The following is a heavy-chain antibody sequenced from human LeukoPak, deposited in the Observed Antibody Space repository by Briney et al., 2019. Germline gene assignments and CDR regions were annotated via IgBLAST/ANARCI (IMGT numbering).Heavy chain of an antibody. V-gene: IGHV1-69*13. D-gene: IGHD1-26*01. CDR3: ARDKEGGARPGRFHY. Sequence: ASVKVSCKTSGDTFSSYPISWVRQAPGQGLEWVGGIVPIFGKPTYAERFQGRVTITADESTSTADMELNGLTSDDTALYYCARDKEGGARPGRFHYWGQGTLVAVSS. CDR1: GDTFSSYP. J-gene: IGHJ4*02. CDR2: IVPIFGKP.